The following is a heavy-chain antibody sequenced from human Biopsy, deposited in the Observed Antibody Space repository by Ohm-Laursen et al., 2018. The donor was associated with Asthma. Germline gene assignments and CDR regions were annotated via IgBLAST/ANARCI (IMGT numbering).Heavy chain of an antibody. D-gene: IGHD5-18*01. J-gene: IGHJ3*01. Sequence: SLRLSCAAPAFTFSSYNFHWVRQAPGKGLEWVSCITSTSSYTFYADSAKGRFTISRDNARNSLYLQMINLRAEDTAVYYCAREGESSYGLRSPNFDVWGQGTMVTVSS. V-gene: IGHV3-21*01. CDR2: ITSTSSYT. CDR3: AREGESSYGLRSPNFDV. CDR1: AFTFSSYN.